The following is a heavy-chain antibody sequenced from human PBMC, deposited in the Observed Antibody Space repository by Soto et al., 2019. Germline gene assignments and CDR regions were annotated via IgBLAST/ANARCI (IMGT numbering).Heavy chain of an antibody. CDR2: INHSGST. J-gene: IGHJ6*02. CDR3: ARWLGYYYYYGMDV. V-gene: IGHV4-34*01. D-gene: IGHD6-19*01. Sequence: PSETLSLSCAVYGGSFSGYYWSWIRQPPGKGLEWIGEINHSGSTNYNPSLKGRVTISVDASKNQFSLKLSSVTAADTAVYYCARWLGYYYYYGMDVWGQGTTVTV. CDR1: GGSFSGYY.